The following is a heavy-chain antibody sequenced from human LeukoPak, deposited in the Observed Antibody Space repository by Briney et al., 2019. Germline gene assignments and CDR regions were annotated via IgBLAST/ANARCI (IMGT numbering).Heavy chain of an antibody. CDR2: IIPILGIA. J-gene: IGHJ4*02. D-gene: IGHD3-10*01. Sequence: SVKVSCKASGGTFSSYAISWVRQAPGQGLEWMGRIIPILGIANYAQKFQGRVTITADKSTSTAYMELSSLRSEDTAVYYCAREDGSGSYYDTYYFDYWGQGTLVTVSS. CDR3: AREDGSGSYYDTYYFDY. V-gene: IGHV1-69*04. CDR1: GGTFSSYA.